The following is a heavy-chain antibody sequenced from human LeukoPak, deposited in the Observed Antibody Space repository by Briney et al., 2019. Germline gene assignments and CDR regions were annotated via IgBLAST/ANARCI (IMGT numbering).Heavy chain of an antibody. CDR3: AKGNSTEYGNWYYDP. V-gene: IGHV3-23*01. Sequence: HPGGSLRLSCAASGFTFSSYSMSWVRQAAGKGLEWVSGISGSGGSTFHADSVKGRFTISRDNSKNTLYLQMDSLGVEDTAVYYCAKGNSTEYGNWYYDPWGRGSLVTVSS. J-gene: IGHJ2*01. CDR1: GFTFSSYS. D-gene: IGHD2/OR15-2a*01. CDR2: ISGSGGST.